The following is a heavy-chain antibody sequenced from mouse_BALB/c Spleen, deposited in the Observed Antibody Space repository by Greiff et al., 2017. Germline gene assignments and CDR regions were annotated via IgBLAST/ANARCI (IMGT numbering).Heavy chain of an antibody. CDR3: VNWDLAY. V-gene: IGHV10S3*01. J-gene: IGHJ3*01. Sequence: EVQLVETGGGLVQPKGSLKLSCAASGFTFTTYAMNWVRQAPGKGLEWVARIRSKSNNYATYYADSVKDRFTISRDDSQSMLYLQMNNLKTEDTAMYYCVNWDLAYWGQGTLVTVSA. CDR1: GFTFTTYA. D-gene: IGHD4-1*01. CDR2: IRSKSNNYAT.